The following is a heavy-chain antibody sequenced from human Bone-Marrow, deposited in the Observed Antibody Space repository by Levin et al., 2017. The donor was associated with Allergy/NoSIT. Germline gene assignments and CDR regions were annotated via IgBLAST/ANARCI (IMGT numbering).Heavy chain of an antibody. CDR3: ARGGYYGSGSNGWFDP. J-gene: IGHJ5*02. CDR2: INPHSGGT. Sequence: AASVKVSCKASGYTFTGYYMHWVRQAPGQGLEWMGWINPHSGGTNYAQKFQGRVTMTRDTSISTANMELSRLRSDDTAVYYCARGGYYGSGSNGWFDPWGQGTLVTVSS. CDR1: GYTFTGYY. V-gene: IGHV1-2*02. D-gene: IGHD3-10*01.